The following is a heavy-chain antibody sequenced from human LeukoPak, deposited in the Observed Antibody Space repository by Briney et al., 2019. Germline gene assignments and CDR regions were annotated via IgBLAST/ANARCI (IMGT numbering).Heavy chain of an antibody. Sequence: WASVKVSCEASGYTFTGYYMHWVRQAPGQGLEWMGWINPNSGGTNYAQKFQGRVTMTRDTSISTAYMELSRLRSDDTAVYYCARGATVVTPVVGYWGQGTLVTVSS. J-gene: IGHJ4*02. CDR3: ARGATVVTPVVGY. CDR1: GYTFTGYY. V-gene: IGHV1-2*02. D-gene: IGHD4-23*01. CDR2: INPNSGGT.